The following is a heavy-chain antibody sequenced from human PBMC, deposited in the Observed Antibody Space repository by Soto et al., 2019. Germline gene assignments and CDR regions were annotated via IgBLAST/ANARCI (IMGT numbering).Heavy chain of an antibody. Sequence: VQLVESGGGLVQPGRSLRLSCAASGFTFDDYAMHWVRQAPGKGLEWVSGISWNSGSIGYADSVKGRFTISRDNAKNSLYLQMNSLRAEDTALYYCAKSTPSTVVTLGYFQHWGQGTLVTVSS. CDR3: AKSTPSTVVTLGYFQH. D-gene: IGHD4-17*01. CDR2: ISWNSGSI. J-gene: IGHJ1*01. V-gene: IGHV3-9*01. CDR1: GFTFDDYA.